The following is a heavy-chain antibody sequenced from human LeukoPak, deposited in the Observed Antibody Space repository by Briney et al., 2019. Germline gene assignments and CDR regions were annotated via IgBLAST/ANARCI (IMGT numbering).Heavy chain of an antibody. CDR3: VKDRTGGRVAFDI. CDR2: ISSNGRST. Sequence: GGSLRLSCAASGFIFSNYNMHWVRQAPGKGLEYVSAISSNGRSTYYADSVKGRFTISRDNSQNTLYLQMSSLRAEDTAVYYCVKDRTGGRVAFDIWGQGTMVTVSS. D-gene: IGHD1-14*01. J-gene: IGHJ3*02. CDR1: GFIFSNYN. V-gene: IGHV3-64D*09.